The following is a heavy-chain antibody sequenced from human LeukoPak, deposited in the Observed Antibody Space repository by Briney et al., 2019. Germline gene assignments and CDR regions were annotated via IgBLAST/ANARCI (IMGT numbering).Heavy chain of an antibody. CDR2: MYSGGST. CDR1: GFTFDDYG. Sequence: GGSLRLSCAASGFTFDDYGMSWVRQAPGKGLEWVSVMYSGGSTYYADSVKGRFTISRDISENTVYLQMNNLRAEDTAVYYCARIDDFARDYFDYWGQGTLVTVSS. D-gene: IGHD3/OR15-3a*01. J-gene: IGHJ4*02. CDR3: ARIDDFARDYFDY. V-gene: IGHV3-53*01.